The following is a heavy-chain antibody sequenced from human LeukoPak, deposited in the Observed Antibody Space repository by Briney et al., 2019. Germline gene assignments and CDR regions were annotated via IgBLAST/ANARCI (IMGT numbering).Heavy chain of an antibody. Sequence: PGGSLRLSCAASGFTFSDYYMSWIRQGPGKGLEWVSVIYNDGSSYYADSVKGRFTISRDNSKNTLYLQMNSLRVEDTAVYYCARDRPFGGVLDFDYWGQGTLVTVSS. J-gene: IGHJ4*02. CDR1: GFTFSDYY. CDR2: IYNDGSS. V-gene: IGHV3-66*01. CDR3: ARDRPFGGVLDFDY. D-gene: IGHD3-16*01.